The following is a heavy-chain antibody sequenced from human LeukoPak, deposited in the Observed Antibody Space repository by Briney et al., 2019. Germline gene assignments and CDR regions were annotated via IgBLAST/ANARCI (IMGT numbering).Heavy chain of an antibody. D-gene: IGHD3-9*01. J-gene: IGHJ4*02. CDR3: AKELRYFDWLLFGY. CDR1: GFTLSSYA. CDR2: ISGSGGST. V-gene: IGHV3-23*01. Sequence: GVSLRLSCAASGFTLSSYAMSWVRQAPGKGLEWVSAISGSGGSTYYADSVKGRFTISRDNSKNTLYLQMNSLRAEDTAVYYCAKELRYFDWLLFGYWGQGTLVTVSS.